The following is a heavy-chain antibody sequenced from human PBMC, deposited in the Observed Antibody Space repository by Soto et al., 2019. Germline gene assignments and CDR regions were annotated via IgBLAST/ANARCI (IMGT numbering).Heavy chain of an antibody. CDR1: GGSISSYY. Sequence: SETLSLTCTVSGGSISSYYWSWIRQPPGKGLEWIGYIYYSGSTNYNPSLKSRVTISVDTSKNQFSLKLSTVTAADTAVYYCARVRFGEPPFGWFDPWGQGTLVTV. D-gene: IGHD3-10*01. CDR2: IYYSGST. V-gene: IGHV4-59*01. CDR3: ARVRFGEPPFGWFDP. J-gene: IGHJ5*02.